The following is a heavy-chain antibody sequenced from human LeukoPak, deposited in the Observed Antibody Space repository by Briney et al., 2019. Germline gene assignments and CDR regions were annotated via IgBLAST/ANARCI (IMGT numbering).Heavy chain of an antibody. Sequence: QPGGSLRLSCAASGFTFSSYAMIWVRQAPGKGLEAPGKGLEWVSTISGSDGYTYYADSVKGRFTISRDNSKNTLYLQMNTLRAEDTAVYYCAKDSTFSGLSRSGSYSYFDCWGQGTLGTVSS. D-gene: IGHD1-26*01. J-gene: IGHJ4*02. V-gene: IGHV3-23*01. CDR2: ISGSDGYT. CDR3: AKDSTFSGLSRSGSYSYFDC. CDR1: GFTFSSYA.